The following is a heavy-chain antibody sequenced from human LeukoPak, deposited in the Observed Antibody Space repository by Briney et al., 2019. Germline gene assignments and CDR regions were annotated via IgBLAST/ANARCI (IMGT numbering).Heavy chain of an antibody. J-gene: IGHJ6*02. Sequence: GGCLRLSCAASGFTFSSSSMNWVRQAPGKGREWVSSISSSSSYINYADSVKGRFTISRDNTKNSLYLQMNSLRAEDTAVYYCARDRVAVDDYGMDVWAQGTTVTVSS. D-gene: IGHD6-19*01. V-gene: IGHV3-21*01. CDR1: GFTFSSSS. CDR3: ARDRVAVDDYGMDV. CDR2: ISSSSSYI.